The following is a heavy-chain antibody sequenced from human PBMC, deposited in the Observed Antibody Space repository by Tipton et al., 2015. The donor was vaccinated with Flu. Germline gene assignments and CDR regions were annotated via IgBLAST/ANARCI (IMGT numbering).Heavy chain of an antibody. CDR1: GGSISSGGYS. V-gene: IGHV4-30-2*01. D-gene: IGHD3-10*01. J-gene: IGHJ4*02. Sequence: TLSLTCAVSGGSISSGGYSWSWIRQPPGKGLEWIGYIYHSGSTYYNPSLKSRATISVDRSKNQFSLKLSSVTAADTAVYYCARSKEGFGELFNWGQGTLVTVSS. CDR3: ARSKEGFGELFN. CDR2: IYHSGST.